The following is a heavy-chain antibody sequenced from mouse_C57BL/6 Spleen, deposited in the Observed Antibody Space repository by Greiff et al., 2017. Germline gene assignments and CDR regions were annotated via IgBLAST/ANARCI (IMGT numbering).Heavy chain of an antibody. CDR2: INPNNGGT. J-gene: IGHJ2*01. Sequence: EVQLQQSGPELVKPGASVKISCKASGYTFTDYYMNWVKQSHGKSLEWIGDINPNNGGTSYNQKFKGKATLTVDKSSSTAYMELRSLTSEDSAVYYCASEGITTVSFDYWGQGTTLTVSS. V-gene: IGHV1-26*01. CDR3: ASEGITTVSFDY. CDR1: GYTFTDYY. D-gene: IGHD1-1*01.